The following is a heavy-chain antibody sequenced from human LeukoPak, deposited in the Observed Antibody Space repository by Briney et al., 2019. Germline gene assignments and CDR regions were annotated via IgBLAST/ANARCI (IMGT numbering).Heavy chain of an antibody. CDR2: IYYSGST. Sequence: SETLSLTCTVSGGSISSSSYYWGWIRQPPGKGLEWIGRIYYSGSTYYNPSRKSRVTISVDTSKNQFSLKLSSVTAADTAVYYCARLWFETVQRTFDYWGQGTLVTVSS. D-gene: IGHD3-10*01. J-gene: IGHJ4*02. CDR3: ARLWFETVQRTFDY. CDR1: GGSISSSSYY. V-gene: IGHV4-39*01.